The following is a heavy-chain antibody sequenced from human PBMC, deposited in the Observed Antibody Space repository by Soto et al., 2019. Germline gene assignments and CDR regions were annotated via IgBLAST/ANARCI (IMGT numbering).Heavy chain of an antibody. D-gene: IGHD6-19*01. V-gene: IGHV3-21*01. CDR1: GFTFSSYS. CDR3: ARPGIAVAGDY. CDR2: ISSSSSYI. J-gene: IGHJ4*02. Sequence: PGGSLRLSCAASGFTFSSYSMNWVRQAPGKGLEWVSSISSSSSYIYHADSVKGRFTISRDNAKNSLYLQMNSLRAEDTAVYYCARPGIAVAGDYWGQGTLVTVSS.